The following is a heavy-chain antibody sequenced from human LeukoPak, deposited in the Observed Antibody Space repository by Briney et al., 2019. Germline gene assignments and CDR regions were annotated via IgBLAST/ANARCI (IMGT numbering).Heavy chain of an antibody. V-gene: IGHV3-23*01. CDR1: GITLSNYG. Sequence: PGRSLRLSCAVSGITLSNYGMSWVRQAPGKGLEWVAGISDSGGRTNYADSVKGRFTISRDNPKNTLYLQMNSLRPEDTAVYFCAKRGVVIRVILVGFHKEAYYFDSWGQGVLVTVSS. CDR3: AKRGVVIRVILVGFHKEAYYFDS. D-gene: IGHD3-22*01. CDR2: ISDSGGRT. J-gene: IGHJ4*02.